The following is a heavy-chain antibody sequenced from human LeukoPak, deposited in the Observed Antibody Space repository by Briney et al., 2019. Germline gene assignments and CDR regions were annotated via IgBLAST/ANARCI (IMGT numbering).Heavy chain of an antibody. Sequence: GGSLRLSCAASGFTFSSYAMSWVRQAPGKGLEWVSAISGSGGSTNYADSVKGRFTISRDNAKNSLFLQMNSLRAEDTALYYCARDSGGARFFNWFDPWGQGALVTVSS. J-gene: IGHJ5*02. V-gene: IGHV3-23*01. CDR2: ISGSGGST. CDR3: ARDSGGARFFNWFDP. D-gene: IGHD3-10*01. CDR1: GFTFSSYA.